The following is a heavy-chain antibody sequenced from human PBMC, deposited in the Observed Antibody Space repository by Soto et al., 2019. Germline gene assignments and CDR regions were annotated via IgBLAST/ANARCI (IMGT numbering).Heavy chain of an antibody. J-gene: IGHJ4*02. Sequence: QVQLVESGGDLVKPGGSLRLSCAASGFPFSDYYMSWIRQAPGKGLEWVSSIGGSSSYTNNADSVKGRFTISRDNAKNSLYLQMNSLRAEDPAVYYCARRRPTGYYNYWGQGALVTVSA. CDR2: IGGSSSYT. D-gene: IGHD3-9*01. V-gene: IGHV3-11*05. CDR3: ARRRPTGYYNY. CDR1: GFPFSDYY.